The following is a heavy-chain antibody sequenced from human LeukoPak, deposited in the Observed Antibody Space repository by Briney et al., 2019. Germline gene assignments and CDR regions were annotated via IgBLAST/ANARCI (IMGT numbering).Heavy chain of an antibody. CDR1: RGSISSYY. CDR2: IYYIGTT. Sequence: PSETLSLTCTVSRGSISSYYWSWIRQPPGKGLEWIGYIYYIGTTNYNPSLKSRVTISVDTSKNQFSLKLSSVTAADTAVYYCARQYIDILTGYHRGELYWYFDLWGRGTLVTVSS. V-gene: IGHV4-59*08. D-gene: IGHD3-9*01. CDR3: ARQYIDILTGYHRGELYWYFDL. J-gene: IGHJ2*01.